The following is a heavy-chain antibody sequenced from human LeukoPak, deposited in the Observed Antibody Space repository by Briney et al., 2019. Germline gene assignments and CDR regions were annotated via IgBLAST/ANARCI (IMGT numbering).Heavy chain of an antibody. Sequence: SETLSLTCTVSGGSISSYYWSWIRQPPGKGLEWIGYIYNSGSTSYNPSLKSRVTISVGTSKNQFSLKLTSVTAADTAIYYCSRESGAFCPFGYWGQGTLVIVPP. CDR2: IYNSGST. V-gene: IGHV4-59*12. CDR3: SRESGAFCPFGY. D-gene: IGHD1-26*01. CDR1: GGSISSYY. J-gene: IGHJ4*02.